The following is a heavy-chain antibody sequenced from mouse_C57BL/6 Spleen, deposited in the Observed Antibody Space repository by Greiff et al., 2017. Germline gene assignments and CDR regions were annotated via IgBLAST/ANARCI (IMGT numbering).Heavy chain of an antibody. J-gene: IGHJ2*01. V-gene: IGHV1-72*01. CDR3: ARVYYGYDGTGYYFDY. CDR2: IDPNSGGT. CDR1: GYTFTSYW. Sequence: QVQLQQPGAELVKPGASVTLSCKASGYTFTSYWMHWVKQRPGRGLEWIGRIDPNSGGTKYNEKFKSKATLTVDKPSSTAYMQLSSLTSEDSAVYYCARVYYGYDGTGYYFDYWGQGTTLTVSS. D-gene: IGHD2-2*01.